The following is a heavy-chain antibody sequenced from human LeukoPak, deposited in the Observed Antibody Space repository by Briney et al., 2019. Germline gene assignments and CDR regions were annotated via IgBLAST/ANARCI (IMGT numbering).Heavy chain of an antibody. CDR1: GFTFSSYA. CDR3: AREFRAAGPGAYGMDV. Sequence: GGSLRLSCAASGFTFSSYAMSWVRQAPGKGLEWVAVISYDGSNKYYADSVKGRFTISRDNSKNTLYLQMNSLRAEDTAVYYCAREFRAAGPGAYGMDVWGQGTTVTVSS. V-gene: IGHV3-30-3*01. CDR2: ISYDGSNK. D-gene: IGHD1-1*01. J-gene: IGHJ6*02.